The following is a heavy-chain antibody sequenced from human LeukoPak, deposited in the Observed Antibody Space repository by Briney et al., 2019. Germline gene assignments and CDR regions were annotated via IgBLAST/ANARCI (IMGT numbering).Heavy chain of an antibody. CDR1: GYTFTSYD. D-gene: IGHD2-2*01. CDR3: ARYPVVVVPAARGRYYFDY. V-gene: IGHV1-8*02. Sequence: GASVNVSCKASGYTFTSYDINRVRQATGQGLEWMGWMNPNSGNTGYAQKFQGRVTMTRDTSISTAYMELSRLRSDDTAVYYCARYPVVVVPAARGRYYFDYWGQGTLVTVSS. CDR2: MNPNSGNT. J-gene: IGHJ4*02.